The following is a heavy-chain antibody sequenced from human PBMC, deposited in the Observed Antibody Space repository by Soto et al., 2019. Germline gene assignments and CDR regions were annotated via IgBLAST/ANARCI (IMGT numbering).Heavy chain of an antibody. J-gene: IGHJ4*02. CDR3: AKGHFYGSGTYLDY. CDR1: GFTFSSYA. D-gene: IGHD3-10*01. CDR2: ISGSGGNT. Sequence: GSLRLSCAASGFTFSSYAMSWVRQAPGKGLEWVSTISGSGGNTYYADSVKGRFTISRDNSQNTLFLQMNSLRAEDTAVYYCAKGHFYGSGTYLDYWGQGTLVTVSS. V-gene: IGHV3-23*01.